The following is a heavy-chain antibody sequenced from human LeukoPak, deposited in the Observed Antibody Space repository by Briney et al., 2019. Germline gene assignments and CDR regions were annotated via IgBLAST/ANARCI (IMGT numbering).Heavy chain of an antibody. Sequence: SETLSLTCSVSGVSISTYYGSWIQQPAGKGLERIAEIHTSGRTEFNPSLKSRVSISMHTPNNQFSLMITSVTAADTAIYYCAGRGLSTGWSFDYWGQGTLVTVSS. CDR1: GVSISTYY. CDR2: IHTSGRT. V-gene: IGHV4-4*07. D-gene: IGHD6-19*01. J-gene: IGHJ4*02. CDR3: AGRGLSTGWSFDY.